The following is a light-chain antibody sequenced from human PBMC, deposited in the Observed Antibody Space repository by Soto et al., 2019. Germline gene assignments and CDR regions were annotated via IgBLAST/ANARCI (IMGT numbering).Light chain of an antibody. Sequence: EIVLTQSPGTLSLSPGERATLSCRASQSVSSTSLAWYQHKSGQPHRLLIYAASRRATGIPDRFSGSGSGTDFTLTISRLEPEDFAVYYCHQFGSSPPRTFGQGTKVEIK. J-gene: IGKJ1*01. CDR3: HQFGSSPPRT. V-gene: IGKV3-20*01. CDR1: QSVSSTS. CDR2: AAS.